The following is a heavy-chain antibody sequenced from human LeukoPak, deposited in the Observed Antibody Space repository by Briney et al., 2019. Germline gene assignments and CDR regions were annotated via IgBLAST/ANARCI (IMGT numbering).Heavy chain of an antibody. J-gene: IGHJ4*02. CDR1: GDSVSSNSAA. CDR2: TYYRSKLYN. Sequence: SQTLSLTCAISGDSVSSNSAAWNWIRQSPSRGLEWLGRTYYRSKLYNDYAVSVKSRITINPDTSKNQFSLQLNSVTPEDTAVYYCARGPHDYTLEGGFDYWGQGTLVTVSS. CDR3: ARGPHDYTLEGGFDY. V-gene: IGHV6-1*01. D-gene: IGHD4-11*01.